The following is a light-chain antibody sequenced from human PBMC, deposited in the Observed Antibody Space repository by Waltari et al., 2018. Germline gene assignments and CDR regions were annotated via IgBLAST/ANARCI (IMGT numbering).Light chain of an antibody. V-gene: IGKV2-28*01. CDR3: MQSLQTLWT. CDR2: VGS. CDR1: QSLLHRKGNNY. J-gene: IGKJ1*01. Sequence: DIVVTQSPLSLPVTPGEPASISCRSSQSLLHRKGNNYLDWYLQKPGQSPQLLIYVGSNRDSGVPDRFSGSGSGTDFTLRTSRVEAEDVGVYYCMQSLQTLWTFGPGTKVEIK.